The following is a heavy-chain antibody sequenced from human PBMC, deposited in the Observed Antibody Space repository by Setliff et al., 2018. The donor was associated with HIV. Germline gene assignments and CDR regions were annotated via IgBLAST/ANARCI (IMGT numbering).Heavy chain of an antibody. Sequence: SVKVSCKTSGFTFNHYGITWVRQAPGQGLEWMGGIIPILGIANYAQKFQGRVTITADKSTSTAYMELRSLRSEDMAVYYCARDHDSSAYTYFDYWGQGTLVTVSS. J-gene: IGHJ4*02. CDR1: GFTFNHYG. CDR2: IIPILGIA. CDR3: ARDHDSSAYTYFDY. D-gene: IGHD3-22*01. V-gene: IGHV1-69*10.